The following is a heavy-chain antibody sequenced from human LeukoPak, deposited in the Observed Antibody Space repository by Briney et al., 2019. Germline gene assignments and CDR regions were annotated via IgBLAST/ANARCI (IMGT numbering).Heavy chain of an antibody. Sequence: GASVKVSCKASGYTFTGYYMHWVRQAPGQGLEWMGRINPNSGGTNYAQKFQGRVTMTRDTSISTAYMELSRLRSDDTAVYYCARVPRITIFGVVTAPHDYWGQGTLVTVSS. CDR3: ARVPRITIFGVVTAPHDY. D-gene: IGHD3-3*01. CDR1: GYTFTGYY. J-gene: IGHJ4*02. CDR2: INPNSGGT. V-gene: IGHV1-2*06.